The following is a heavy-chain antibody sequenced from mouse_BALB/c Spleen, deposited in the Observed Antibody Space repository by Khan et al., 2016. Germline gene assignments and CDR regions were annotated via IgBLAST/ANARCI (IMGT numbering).Heavy chain of an antibody. CDR1: GFNIKDTY. CDR2: IDPANGNT. CDR3: ARSRYDYDVGFAY. V-gene: IGHV14-3*02. D-gene: IGHD2-4*01. J-gene: IGHJ3*01. Sequence: VQLQQSGAELVKPGASVKLSCTASGFNIKDTYMHWVKQRPEQGLEWIGWIDPANGNTKYDPKFQGKATITADTSSNTAYLQLSSLTSEDTAVYYCARSRYDYDVGFAYWGQGTLVTVSA.